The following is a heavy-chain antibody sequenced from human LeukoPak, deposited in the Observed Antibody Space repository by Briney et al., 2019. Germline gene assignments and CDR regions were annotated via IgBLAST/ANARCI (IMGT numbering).Heavy chain of an antibody. CDR3: AREGGTVEIGEFDY. J-gene: IGHJ4*02. CDR1: GFTFSTYW. V-gene: IGHV3-23*01. D-gene: IGHD1-7*01. Sequence: GGSLRLSCAASGFTFSTYWMHWVRLAPGKGLVWVSGISGSGGSTYYADSVKGRFTISRDNSKNTVYLQMNSLRVEDTAVYYCAREGGTVEIGEFDYWGQGALVTVSS. CDR2: ISGSGGST.